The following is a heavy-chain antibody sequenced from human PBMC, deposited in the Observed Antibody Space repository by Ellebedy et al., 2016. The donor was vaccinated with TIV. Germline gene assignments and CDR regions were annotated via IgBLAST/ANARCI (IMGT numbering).Heavy chain of an antibody. D-gene: IGHD3-16*02. J-gene: IGHJ4*02. V-gene: IGHV3-66*01. Sequence: PGGSLRLSCAASGFTFSSYSMNWVRQAPGKGLEWVSVIYSGGSTYYADSVKGRFTISRDNSKNTLYLQMNSLRAEDTAVYYCARGDVWGSYRHDYWGQGTLVTVSS. CDR3: ARGDVWGSYRHDY. CDR1: GFTFSSYS. CDR2: IYSGGST.